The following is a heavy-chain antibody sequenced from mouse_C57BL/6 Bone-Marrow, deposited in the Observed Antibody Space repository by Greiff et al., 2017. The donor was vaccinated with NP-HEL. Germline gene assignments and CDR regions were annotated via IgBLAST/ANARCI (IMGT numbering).Heavy chain of an antibody. Sequence: VQLKESGGGLVKPGGSLKLSCAASGFTFSDYGMHWVRQAPEKGLEWVAYISSGSSTIYYADTVKGRFTISRDNAKNTLFLQMTSLRSEDTAMYYCARETGTWYFDVWGTGTTVTVSS. CDR1: GFTFSDYG. J-gene: IGHJ1*03. CDR3: ARETGTWYFDV. V-gene: IGHV5-17*01. D-gene: IGHD4-1*01. CDR2: ISSGSSTI.